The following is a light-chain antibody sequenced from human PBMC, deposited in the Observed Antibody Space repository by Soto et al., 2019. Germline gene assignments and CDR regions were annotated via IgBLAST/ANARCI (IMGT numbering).Light chain of an antibody. V-gene: IGLV2-14*01. J-gene: IGLJ1*01. Sequence: QSVLTQPASVSGSPGQSITISCTGTSTDGGGYNYVSWYQQHPGKAPQLIIFEVSHRFSGSKSGNTASLTISGLQAEDEADYFCSSFTSSSTYVFGTGTKLTVL. CDR3: SSFTSSSTYV. CDR1: STDGGGYNY. CDR2: EVS.